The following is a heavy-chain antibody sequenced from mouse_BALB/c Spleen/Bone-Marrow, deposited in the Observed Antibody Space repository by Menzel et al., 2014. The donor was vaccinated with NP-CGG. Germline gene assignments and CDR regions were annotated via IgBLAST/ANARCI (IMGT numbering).Heavy chain of an antibody. CDR1: GYTFTDYT. J-gene: IGHJ2*01. Sequence: VQLQQPGPELVKPGASVKISCKTSGYTFTDYTLHWVKRSHGKSLEWIGGVNPNIGGTSYNQKFKGEASLTVNKSSTTAYMELRSLTSEDSAVYYCARGRWYYWGQGTTLTVSS. V-gene: IGHV1-22*01. CDR3: ARGRWYY. CDR2: VNPNIGGT. D-gene: IGHD2-3*01.